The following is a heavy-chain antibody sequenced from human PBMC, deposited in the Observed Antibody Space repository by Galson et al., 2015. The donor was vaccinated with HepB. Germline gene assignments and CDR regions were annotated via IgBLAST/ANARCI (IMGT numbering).Heavy chain of an antibody. CDR1: GFTFSYYA. V-gene: IGHV3-23*01. CDR3: AKVFPEKVDGWYRQALYYSDS. Sequence: LRLSCAASGFTFSYYAMSWVRQAPGKGLEWISAITPSGDNTYSADSMKGRFTISRDNSRNTLFLQMNSLRADDTAIYFCAKVFPEKVDGWYRQALYYSDSWGQGTRVTGSS. J-gene: IGHJ4*02. D-gene: IGHD6-19*01. CDR2: ITPSGDNT.